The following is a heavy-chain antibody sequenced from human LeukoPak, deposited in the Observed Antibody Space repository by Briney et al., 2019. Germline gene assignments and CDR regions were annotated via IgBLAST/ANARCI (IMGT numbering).Heavy chain of an antibody. Sequence: SETLSLTCAVSGGSISSSNWWSWVCQPPGKGLEWIGEIYHSGSTNYNPSLKSRVTISVDKSKNQFSLKLSSVTAADTAVYYCARGKAVADYYYYGMDVWGQGTTVTVSS. D-gene: IGHD6-19*01. CDR2: IYHSGST. J-gene: IGHJ6*02. CDR1: GGSISSSNW. CDR3: ARGKAVADYYYYGMDV. V-gene: IGHV4-4*02.